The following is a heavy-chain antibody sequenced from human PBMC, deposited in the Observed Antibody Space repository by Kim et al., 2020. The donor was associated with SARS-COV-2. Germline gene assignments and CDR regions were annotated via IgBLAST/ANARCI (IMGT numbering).Heavy chain of an antibody. CDR3: AKVRSTLIRAVIDY. D-gene: IGHD6-19*01. J-gene: IGHJ4*02. V-gene: IGHV4-59*13. CDR1: GDSISSYF. CDR2: LFYSATT. Sequence: SETLSLTCTVSGDSISSYFWTWIRQPPGKGLEWIGYLFYSATTKYNPSLKSLVTISIDTSKNQLSLNLTSVTAADTAVYYCAKVRSTLIRAVIDYWGQGTLVTVSS.